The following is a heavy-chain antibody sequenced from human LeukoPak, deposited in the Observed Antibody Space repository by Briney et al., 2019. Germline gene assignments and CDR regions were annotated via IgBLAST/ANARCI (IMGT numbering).Heavy chain of an antibody. D-gene: IGHD1-14*01. CDR2: FYYRGST. CDR1: GGSISSYIYY. V-gene: IGHV4-39*01. J-gene: IGHJ6*02. Sequence: PSETLSLTCTVSGGSISSYIYYWGWIRQSPGKGLEWIGSFYYRGSTYYNPSFKSRVTIPIDTSKNQFSLKLSSVTAADMAVYYCARLEPGGPPYYYGMDVWGQGTTVTISS. CDR3: ARLEPGGPPYYYGMDV.